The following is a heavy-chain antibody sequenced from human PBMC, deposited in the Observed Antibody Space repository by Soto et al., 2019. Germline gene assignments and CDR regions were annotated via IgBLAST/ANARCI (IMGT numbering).Heavy chain of an antibody. V-gene: IGHV3-23*01. D-gene: IGHD2-15*01. CDR3: AKDAKNIVVVLDAKDSPTPSPYYYM. CDR1: GFTFSSYA. Sequence: EVQLLESGGGLVQPGGSLRLSCAASGFTFSSYAMSWVRQAPGKGLEWVSAISGSGGSTYYADSVKGRFTISRDNSKNTLYRQINSRSAENTSQNYCAKDAKNIVVVLDAKDSPTPSPYYYM. J-gene: IGHJ6*03. CDR2: ISGSGGST.